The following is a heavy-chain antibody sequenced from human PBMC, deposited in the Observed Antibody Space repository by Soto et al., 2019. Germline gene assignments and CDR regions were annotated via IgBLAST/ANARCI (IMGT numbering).Heavy chain of an antibody. J-gene: IGHJ4*02. V-gene: IGHV4-61*08. CDR1: GDSMTKNYRSWSMTNYYY. CDR3: ATGVSGAYLDY. CDR2: VESSGRT. Sequence: PSETLSLTCTVSGDSMTKNYRSWSMTNYYYWSWIRQTPGKGLEWSGDVESSGRTEYKPSLASRVTRSLDSSQNQFSLTLRSVTTAYRALYFCATGVSGAYLDYWGQGIPVTVSS.